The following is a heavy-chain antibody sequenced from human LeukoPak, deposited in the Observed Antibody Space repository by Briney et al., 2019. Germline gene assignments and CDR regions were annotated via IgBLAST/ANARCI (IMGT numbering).Heavy chain of an antibody. Sequence: ASVKVSCKASGYTFTSYGISWVRQAPGQGLEWMGWISAYNGNTNYAQKLQGRVTMTTDTSTSTAYMELRSLRSDDTAVYYCARVPSYYDILTGYYTRLFDYWGQGTLVTVSS. V-gene: IGHV1-18*01. CDR3: ARVPSYYDILTGYYTRLFDY. J-gene: IGHJ4*02. CDR1: GYTFTSYG. CDR2: ISAYNGNT. D-gene: IGHD3-9*01.